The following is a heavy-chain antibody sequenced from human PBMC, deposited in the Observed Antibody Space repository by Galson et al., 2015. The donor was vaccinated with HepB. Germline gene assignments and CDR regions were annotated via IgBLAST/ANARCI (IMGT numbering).Heavy chain of an antibody. CDR2: ISWNRGRI. CDR3: ARGVLDRGEDSPGYFYNWFDS. D-gene: IGHD3-9*01. Sequence: SLRLSCAASGFRLDDYAMHWVRRSPGHCLDWVSGISWNRGRIGPSYSVTCRFPISADKAHNCLILHTNSLIAEDTALYYCARGVLDRGEDSPGYFYNWFDSWCQGVRVTVS. CDR1: GFRLDDYA. J-gene: IGHJ5*01. V-gene: IGHV3-9*01.